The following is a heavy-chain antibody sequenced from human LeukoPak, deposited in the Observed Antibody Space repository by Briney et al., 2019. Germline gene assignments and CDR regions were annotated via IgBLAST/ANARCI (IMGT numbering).Heavy chain of an antibody. V-gene: IGHV4-61*05. Sequence: SETLSLTCTVSGDSISSSSYYWGWIRQPPGKGLEWIGYIYYSGSTNYNPPLKSRVTISVDTSKNQFSLKLSSVTAADTAVYYCARSGSDSAYYYYMDVWGKGTTVTISS. CDR3: ARSGSDSAYYYYMDV. J-gene: IGHJ6*03. CDR1: GDSISSSSYY. D-gene: IGHD3-10*01. CDR2: IYYSGST.